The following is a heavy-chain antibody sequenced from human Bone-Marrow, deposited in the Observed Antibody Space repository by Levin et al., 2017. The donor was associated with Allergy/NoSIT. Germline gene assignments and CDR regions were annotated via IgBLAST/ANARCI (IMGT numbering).Heavy chain of an antibody. J-gene: IGHJ5*02. CDR3: ARGNGYCSSTSCLNWFDP. CDR1: GGSFSGYY. CDR2: INHSGST. Sequence: GSLRLSCAVYGGSFSGYYWSWIRQPPGKGLEWIGEINHSGSTNYNPSLKSRVTISVDTSKNQFSLKLSSVTAADTAVYYCARGNGYCSSTSCLNWFDPWGQGTLVTVSS. V-gene: IGHV4-34*01. D-gene: IGHD2-2*01.